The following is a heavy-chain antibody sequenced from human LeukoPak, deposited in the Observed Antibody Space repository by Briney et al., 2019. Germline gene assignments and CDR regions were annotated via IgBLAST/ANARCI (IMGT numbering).Heavy chain of an antibody. Sequence: GGSPRLSCAASGFAFRTYEMNWVRQAPGKGLEWVSYISSSGSTIYYADSVKGRFTISRDSAKKSLYLQMNSLRAEDTAVYYCARESRAGYDDVWESYRYTGLDYWGQGTLVTVSS. CDR3: ARESRAGYDDVWESYRYTGLDY. J-gene: IGHJ4*02. CDR1: GFAFRTYE. D-gene: IGHD3-16*02. CDR2: ISSSGSTI. V-gene: IGHV3-48*03.